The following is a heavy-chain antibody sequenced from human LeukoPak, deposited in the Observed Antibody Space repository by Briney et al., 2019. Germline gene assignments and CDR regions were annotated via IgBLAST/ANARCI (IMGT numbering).Heavy chain of an antibody. D-gene: IGHD1-26*01. V-gene: IGHV3-33*01. CDR1: GFTFSSHG. J-gene: IGHJ6*01. CDR3: ARDRVSGEADYYYGMDV. Sequence: PGRSLRLSCAASGFTFSSHGIHWVRQAPGKGLEWVALIWYDGSNKYYADSVKGRFTISRDNSKSTLYLQMNSLRAEDTAVYYCARDRVSGEADYYYGMDVWGQGTTDTVSS. CDR2: IWYDGSNK.